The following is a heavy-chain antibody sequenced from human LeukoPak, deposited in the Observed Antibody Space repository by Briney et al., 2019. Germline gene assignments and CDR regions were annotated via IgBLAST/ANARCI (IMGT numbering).Heavy chain of an antibody. CDR2: IYSGTT. D-gene: IGHD4-23*01. Sequence: SETLSLTCTVSGVSINSYYWSWIRQPTGKGLEWIGNIYSGTTNYNPSLRSRVTILLDTSKNQFSLRLSSVTVADTAIYYCARGQRWSDHWGQGTLVTVSS. CDR3: ARGQRWSDH. J-gene: IGHJ4*02. CDR1: GVSINSYY. V-gene: IGHV4-59*01.